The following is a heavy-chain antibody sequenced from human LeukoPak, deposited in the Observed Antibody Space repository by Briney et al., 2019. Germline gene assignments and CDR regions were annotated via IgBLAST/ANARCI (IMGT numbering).Heavy chain of an antibody. CDR3: ARDQVQQWPTGNWFDP. CDR1: GYTFTSYG. D-gene: IGHD6-19*01. V-gene: IGHV1-18*01. Sequence: GASVKVSCKASGYTFTSYGISWVRQAPGQGLEWMGWISAYNGNTNYAQKLQGRVTMTTDTSTSTAYMELRSLRSDDTAVYYCARDQVQQWPTGNWFDPWGQGTLVTVSS. CDR2: ISAYNGNT. J-gene: IGHJ5*02.